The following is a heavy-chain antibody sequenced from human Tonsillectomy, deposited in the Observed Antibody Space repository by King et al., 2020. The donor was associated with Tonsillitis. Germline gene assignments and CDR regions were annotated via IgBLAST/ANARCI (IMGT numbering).Heavy chain of an antibody. CDR2: ISYDGSNK. J-gene: IGHJ4*02. V-gene: IGHV3-30*01. CDR1: GFTFSSYA. CDR3: ARGNYYDSSGYSLYFDY. D-gene: IGHD3-22*01. Sequence: VQLVESGGGVVQPGRSLRLSCAASGFTFSSYAMHWVRQAPGKGLEWVAVISYDGSNKYYADSVKGRFTISRDNSKNTLYLQMNSLRAEDTAVYYCARGNYYDSSGYSLYFDYWGQGTLVTVSS.